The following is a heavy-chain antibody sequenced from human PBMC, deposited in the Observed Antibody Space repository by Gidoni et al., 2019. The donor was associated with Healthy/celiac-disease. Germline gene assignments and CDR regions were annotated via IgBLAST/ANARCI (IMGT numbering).Heavy chain of an antibody. V-gene: IGHV3-30*04. J-gene: IGHJ4*02. Sequence: QVQLLESGGGVVQPGRYRRLSCPATGFTFSSYAMHWVRQAPGNGLELVAVISDDGSNKYYADSVKGRFTISRDNSKNTLYLQMNSLRAEDTAVYYCARDRSLSATFDYWGQGTLVTVSS. CDR1: GFTFSSYA. CDR2: ISDDGSNK. CDR3: ARDRSLSATFDY.